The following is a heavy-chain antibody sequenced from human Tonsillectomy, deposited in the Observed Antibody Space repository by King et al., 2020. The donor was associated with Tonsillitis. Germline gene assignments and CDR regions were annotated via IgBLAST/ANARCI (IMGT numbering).Heavy chain of an antibody. Sequence: VQLQESGPGLVKPSQTLSLSCTVSGGSISSGNYYWSWIRQHPGKGLEWIGYIYHSGSTYYNPSLKSQVTISVDTSKNQFSLKLSSVTAADTAVYYCARRSNWGSHWFFDLWGRGTLVTVSS. CDR1: GGSISSGNYY. J-gene: IGHJ2*01. CDR3: ARRSNWGSHWFFDL. CDR2: IYHSGST. V-gene: IGHV4-31*01. D-gene: IGHD7-27*01.